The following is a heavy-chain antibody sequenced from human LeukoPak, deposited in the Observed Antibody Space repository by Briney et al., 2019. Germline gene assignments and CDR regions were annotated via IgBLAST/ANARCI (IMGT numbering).Heavy chain of an antibody. J-gene: IGHJ4*02. CDR3: AVTSRYCSGGSCYSDFDY. CDR1: GFTFSSYE. Sequence: GGSLRLSCAASGFTFSSYEMNWVRQAPGKGLEWVSYISSSGSTIYYADSVKGRFTISRDNAKNSLYLQMNSLRAEDTAVYYCAVTSRYCSGGSCYSDFDYWGQGTLVTVSS. V-gene: IGHV3-48*03. CDR2: ISSSGSTI. D-gene: IGHD2-15*01.